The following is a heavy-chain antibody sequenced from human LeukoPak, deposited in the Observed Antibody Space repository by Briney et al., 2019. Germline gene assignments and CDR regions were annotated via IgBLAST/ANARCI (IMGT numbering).Heavy chain of an antibody. D-gene: IGHD3-10*01. J-gene: IGHJ4*02. CDR3: AKAYYYGSGSYYNGRAFDY. V-gene: IGHV3-23*01. CDR2: ISGSGGST. CDR1: GGTFSSYA. Sequence: SCKASGGTFSSYAMSWVRQAPGKGPEWVSAISGSGGSTYYADSVKGRFTISRDNSKNTLYLQMNSLRAEDTAVYYCAKAYYYGSGSYYNGRAFDYWGQGTLVTVSS.